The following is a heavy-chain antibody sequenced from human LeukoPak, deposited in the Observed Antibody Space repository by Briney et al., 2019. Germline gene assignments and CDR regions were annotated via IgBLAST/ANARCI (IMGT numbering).Heavy chain of an antibody. J-gene: IGHJ4*02. Sequence: PSETLSLTCTVSGGSTSSSSYYWAWIRQPPGKGLEWVGIIYYSGSTHYNPSLESRVTISVDTSNNQFSLRLTSVTAADTAVYYCARHVGGGSQFDYWGQGTLVTVSS. CDR1: GGSTSSSSYY. CDR2: IYYSGST. CDR3: ARHVGGGSQFDY. D-gene: IGHD6-13*01. V-gene: IGHV4-39*01.